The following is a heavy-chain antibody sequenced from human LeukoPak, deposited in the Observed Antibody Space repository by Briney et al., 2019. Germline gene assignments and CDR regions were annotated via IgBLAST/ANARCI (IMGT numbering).Heavy chain of an antibody. CDR1: GYTFTGYY. D-gene: IGHD4-17*01. CDR2: INPNSGGT. Sequence: ASVKVSCKASGYTFTGYYMHWVRQAPGQGLEWMGWINPNSGGTNYAQKFQGRVTMTRDTSISTAYMELSRLRSDDTAVYYCARDNEGNDYGDYPGYWGQGTLVTVSS. CDR3: ARDNEGNDYGDYPGY. V-gene: IGHV1-2*02. J-gene: IGHJ4*02.